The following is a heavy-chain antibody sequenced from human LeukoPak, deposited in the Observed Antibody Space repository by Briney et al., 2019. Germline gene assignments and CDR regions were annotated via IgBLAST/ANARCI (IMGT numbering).Heavy chain of an antibody. CDR2: FDPEDGET. CDR3: ATTTTDASGYGPLEYYFDY. D-gene: IGHD5-12*01. Sequence: ASVKVSCKVSGYTLTELSMHWVRQAPGKGLEWMGGFDPEDGETIYAQKFQGRVTMTEDTSTDTAYMELSSLRSEDTAVYYCATTTTDASGYGPLEYYFDYWGQGTLVTVSS. J-gene: IGHJ4*02. V-gene: IGHV1-24*01. CDR1: GYTLTELS.